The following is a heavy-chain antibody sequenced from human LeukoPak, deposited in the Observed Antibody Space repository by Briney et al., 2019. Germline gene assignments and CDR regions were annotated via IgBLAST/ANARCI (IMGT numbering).Heavy chain of an antibody. Sequence: SVKVSCKASGGTFSSYAISWVRQAPGQGLEWMGGIIPIFGTANYAQKFQGRVTITADESTSTAYMELSSLRSEDTAVYYCARAPTPIAAADYWGQGTLVTVSS. CDR2: IIPIFGTA. CDR1: GGTFSSYA. V-gene: IGHV1-69*13. D-gene: IGHD6-13*01. CDR3: ARAPTPIAAADY. J-gene: IGHJ4*02.